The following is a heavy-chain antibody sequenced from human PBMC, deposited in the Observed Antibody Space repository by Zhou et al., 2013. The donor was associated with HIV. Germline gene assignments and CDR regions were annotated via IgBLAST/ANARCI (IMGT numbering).Heavy chain of an antibody. CDR1: GGSISSDSYY. Sequence: QVQLQESGPGLVKPSQTLSLTCTVSGGSISSDSYYWSWIRQPAGKGLEWIGHIYASGSTKYNPSLKSRVTISIDTSKNQFSLKLSSVTAADTAVYYCARLVAARDYYYYIDVWGKGTTVTVSS. D-gene: IGHD6-13*01. CDR3: ARLVAARDYYYYIDV. J-gene: IGHJ6*03. V-gene: IGHV4-61*09. CDR2: IYASGST.